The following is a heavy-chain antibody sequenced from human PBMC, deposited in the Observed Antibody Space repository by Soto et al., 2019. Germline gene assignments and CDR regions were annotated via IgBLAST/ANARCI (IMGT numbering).Heavy chain of an antibody. CDR2: IIRSGTT. CDR1: GGYFSGYY. D-gene: IGHD5-12*01. CDR3: ARHCPDIVAAITWGYYFDY. Sequence: TLSLTCGVYGGYFSGYYWTWIRQPPGKGLEWIGEIIRSGTTNYNPSLKSRVTMSIDTSKNQFSLKLSSVTAADTAVYYCARHCPDIVAAITWGYYFDYWGQGTLV. J-gene: IGHJ4*02. V-gene: IGHV4-34*12.